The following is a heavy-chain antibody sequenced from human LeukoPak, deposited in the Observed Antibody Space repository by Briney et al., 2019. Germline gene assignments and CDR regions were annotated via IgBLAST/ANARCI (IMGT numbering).Heavy chain of an antibody. J-gene: IGHJ5*02. V-gene: IGHV4-38-2*01. CDR2: IYYSGTT. CDR3: ASANFSPFYDFWSGYNGFSKWFDP. Sequence: SETLSLTCAVSGYYIRSGYLWGWIRQPPRKGLEWLGSIYYSGTTYYNPSLKSRVTLPVDTSKNHFSLKLSSVTAADTAVYYCASANFSPFYDFWSGYNGFSKWFDPWGQGTLVTVSS. CDR1: GYYIRSGYL. D-gene: IGHD3-3*01.